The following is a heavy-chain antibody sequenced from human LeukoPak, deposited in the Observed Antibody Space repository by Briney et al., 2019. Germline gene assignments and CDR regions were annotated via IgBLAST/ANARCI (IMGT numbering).Heavy chain of an antibody. J-gene: IGHJ6*02. V-gene: IGHV3-33*06. CDR2: IWFDGSNK. D-gene: IGHD6-19*01. CDR1: GFTFSSYG. CDR3: AKVVAATGHYYFGMDV. Sequence: GRSLRLSCTASGFTFSSYGMHWVRQAPGKGLEWVAVIWFDGSNKYYADSVKGRLTISRDNSKSTLYLQMNSLRAEDTAVYYCAKVVAATGHYYFGMDVWGQGTTVTVSS.